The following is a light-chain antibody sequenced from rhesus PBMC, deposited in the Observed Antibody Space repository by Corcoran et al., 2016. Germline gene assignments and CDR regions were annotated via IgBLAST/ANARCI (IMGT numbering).Light chain of an antibody. V-gene: IGKV1S14*01. CDR1: QDITNS. Sequence: DIQMTQSPSSLSASVGDTVTITCRASQDITNSLAWYQQKPGKAPRPLIYYASNLESGVPSRISGSGAGTDFTLTISSLHPEDFATDYCQQHNNYPRTFGQGTKVEIK. J-gene: IGKJ1*01. CDR2: YAS. CDR3: QQHNNYPRT.